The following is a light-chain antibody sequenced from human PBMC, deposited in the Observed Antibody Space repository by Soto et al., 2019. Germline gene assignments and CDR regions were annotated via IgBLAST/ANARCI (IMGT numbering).Light chain of an antibody. V-gene: IGLV4-69*01. CDR2: LNSDGSH. CDR1: SGHSSYA. Sequence: QSVLTQSPSASASLGASVKLTCTLSSGHSSYAIAWHQQQPEKGPRYLMKLNSDGSHSKGDGIPDRFSGSSSGAERYLTISCLQSEDEADYYCQTWGTGIQGVFGGGTKLTVL. CDR3: QTWGTGIQGV. J-gene: IGLJ2*01.